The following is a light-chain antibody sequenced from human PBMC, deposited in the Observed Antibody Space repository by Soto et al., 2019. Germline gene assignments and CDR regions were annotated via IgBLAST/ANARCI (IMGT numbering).Light chain of an antibody. CDR1: QTLLHSNGYNY. CDR3: MQGLRPMYT. J-gene: IGKJ2*01. Sequence: DIAMTQSPLSLPVTLGEPASISCRSSQTLLHSNGYNYLDWYLQKPGQSPQLLIYLGSNRASGVPDRFSGSGSGTDFTLKISRVEAEDVGVFYCMQGLRPMYTFGQGTKLEIK. V-gene: IGKV2-28*01. CDR2: LGS.